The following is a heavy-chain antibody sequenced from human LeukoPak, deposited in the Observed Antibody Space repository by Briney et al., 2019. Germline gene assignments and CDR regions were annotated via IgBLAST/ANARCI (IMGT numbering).Heavy chain of an antibody. CDR1: GGSFSGYY. D-gene: IGHD3-3*01. CDR3: ARVRRYYDFWSGKGPYYFDY. Sequence: SETLSLTCAVYGGSFSGYYWSWIRQPPGKGLEWIGEINHSGSTNYNPSLKSRVTISVDTSKNQFPLKLSSVTAADTAVYYCARVRRYYDFWSGKGPYYFDYWGQGTLVTVSS. J-gene: IGHJ4*02. CDR2: INHSGST. V-gene: IGHV4-34*01.